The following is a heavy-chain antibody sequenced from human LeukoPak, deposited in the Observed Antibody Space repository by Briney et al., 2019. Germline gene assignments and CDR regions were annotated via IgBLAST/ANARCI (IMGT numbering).Heavy chain of an antibody. CDR2: IYYSGST. CDR3: ARGLGTIAAAGTEYFQH. J-gene: IGHJ1*01. CDR1: GGPISRGGYF. D-gene: IGHD6-13*01. V-gene: IGHV4-31*03. Sequence: SQTLSLTCTVSGGPISRGGYFWSWIRQHPGKGLEWIGYIYYSGSTYYNPSLKSRVTISVDTSKNQFSLKLSSVTAADTAVYYCARGLGTIAAAGTEYFQHWGQGTLVTVSS.